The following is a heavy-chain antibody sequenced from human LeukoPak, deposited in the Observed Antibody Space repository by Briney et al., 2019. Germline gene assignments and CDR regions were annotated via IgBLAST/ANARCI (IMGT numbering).Heavy chain of an antibody. Sequence: SETLSLTCTVSGGSISSSSYYWGWIRQPPGKGLEWIGSIYYSGSTYYNPSLKSRVTISVDTSKNQFSLKLSSVTAADTAVYYCARDGVAAAGTLWGQGTLVTVSS. CDR2: IYYSGST. CDR1: GGSISSSSYY. D-gene: IGHD6-13*01. J-gene: IGHJ4*02. CDR3: ARDGVAAAGTL. V-gene: IGHV4-39*07.